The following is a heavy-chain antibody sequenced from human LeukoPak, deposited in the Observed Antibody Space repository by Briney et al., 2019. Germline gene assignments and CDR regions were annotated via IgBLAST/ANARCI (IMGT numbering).Heavy chain of an antibody. D-gene: IGHD2-15*01. CDR1: GGSISSYY. CDR3: AKKRVVVAATPAYYFDY. Sequence: SETLSLTCTVSGGSISSYYWSWIRQPPGKGLEWIGYIYYSGSTNYNPSLKSRVTISVDTSKNQFSLKLSSVTAADTAVYYCAKKRVVVAATPAYYFDYWGQGTLVTVSS. V-gene: IGHV4-59*01. J-gene: IGHJ4*02. CDR2: IYYSGST.